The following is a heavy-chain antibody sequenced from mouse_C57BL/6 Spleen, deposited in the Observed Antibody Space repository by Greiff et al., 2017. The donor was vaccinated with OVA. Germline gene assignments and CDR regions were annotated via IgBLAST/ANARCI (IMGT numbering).Heavy chain of an antibody. CDR3: TMRFAY. CDR1: GFNIKDYY. V-gene: IGHV14-1*01. CDR2: IDPEDGDT. J-gene: IGHJ3*01. Sequence: EVQLQQSGAELVRPGASVKLSCTASGFNIKDYYMHWVKQRPEQGLEWIGRIDPEDGDTEYAPKFQGKTTMPADTSSNTAYLKHSSLTSEDTAVYYCTMRFAYWGQGTLVTVSA.